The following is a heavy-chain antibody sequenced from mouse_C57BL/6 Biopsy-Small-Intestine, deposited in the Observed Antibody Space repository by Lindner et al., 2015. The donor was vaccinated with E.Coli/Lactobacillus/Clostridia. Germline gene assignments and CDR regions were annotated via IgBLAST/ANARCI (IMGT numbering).Heavy chain of an antibody. D-gene: IGHD3-3*01. CDR3: ASEGTVMGAHLGILEY. CDR2: PSPILHVA. CDR1: GGTFTNYA. J-gene: IGHJ3*01. V-gene: IGHV1-81*01. Sequence: SVKVSCKASGGTFTNYAFSWVRQAPGQGLEWMGPDPSPILHVAHYAPNFQGRVVIKADESTNTAYMELSSLRSDDTAVYYCASEGTVMGAHLGILEYWGQGTLVTVSA.